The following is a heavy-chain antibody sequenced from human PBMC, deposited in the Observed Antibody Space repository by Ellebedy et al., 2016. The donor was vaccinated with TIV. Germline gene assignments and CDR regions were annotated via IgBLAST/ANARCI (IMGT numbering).Heavy chain of an antibody. CDR2: IHSDGSSI. J-gene: IGHJ6*02. Sequence: GESLKISCAASGFTFSSYWMHWVRQAPGKGLVWVSCIHSDGSSIRYADSVKGRFTISRANAKNTLYLQMNSLRAEDTAVYYCARNQFYDFWSGFLGMDVWGQGTTVAVSS. CDR1: GFTFSSYW. CDR3: ARNQFYDFWSGFLGMDV. D-gene: IGHD3-3*01. V-gene: IGHV3-74*01.